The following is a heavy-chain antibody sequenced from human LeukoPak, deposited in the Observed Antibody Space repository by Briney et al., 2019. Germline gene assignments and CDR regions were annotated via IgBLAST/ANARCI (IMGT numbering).Heavy chain of an antibody. CDR2: ISDSGANK. CDR1: GFTLSTYA. J-gene: IGHJ6*02. D-gene: IGHD1-26*01. Sequence: GGSLRLSCAASGFTLSTYAINWVRQAPGKGLEWVSLISDSGANKHYAASVKGRFTISRDNSKNTLSLQMNSLRPEDTAVYYCAKDVRVGGGGMDVWGQGTPVTVSS. V-gene: IGHV3-23*01. CDR3: AKDVRVGGGGMDV.